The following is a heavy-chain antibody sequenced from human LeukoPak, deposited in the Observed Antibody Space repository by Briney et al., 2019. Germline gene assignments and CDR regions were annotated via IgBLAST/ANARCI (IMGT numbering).Heavy chain of an antibody. CDR3: ARDDYGVFDAFDV. CDR2: IYNTGST. V-gene: IGHV4-59*08. J-gene: IGHJ3*01. D-gene: IGHD3-16*01. CDR1: GGSISSHY. Sequence: PSETLSLTCTGSGGSISSHYWTWIRQPPGKGLEWIGYIYNTGSTNYNPSLKSRVTISLDTSKNQFSLKLTSVTAADTAIYFCARDDYGVFDAFDVWGQGTVVTVSS.